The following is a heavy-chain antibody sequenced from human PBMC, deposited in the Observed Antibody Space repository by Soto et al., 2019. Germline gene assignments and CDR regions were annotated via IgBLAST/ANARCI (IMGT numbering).Heavy chain of an antibody. CDR2: IYPGDSDT. CDR1: GYSFTSYW. V-gene: IGHV5-51*01. D-gene: IGHD6-19*01. J-gene: IGHJ6*02. Sequence: GESLKISCKGSGYSFTSYWIGWVRQMPGKGLEWMGIIYPGDSDTRYSPSFQGQVTISADTSITTAYLQWTSLKASDTAMYYCARSRRGAYSSGWYSPSGYYNYGIEVWGPAPNVTVSS. CDR3: ARSRRGAYSSGWYSPSGYYNYGIEV.